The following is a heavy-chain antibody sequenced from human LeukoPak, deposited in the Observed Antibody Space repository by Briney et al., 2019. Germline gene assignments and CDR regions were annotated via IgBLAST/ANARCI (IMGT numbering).Heavy chain of an antibody. V-gene: IGHV1-2*02. CDR3: TREDY. CDR2: INANSGAT. J-gene: IGHJ4*02. CDR1: GYTFTAHY. Sequence: GASVKVSCKTSGYTFTAHYMHWVRQAPGQGLEWMGWINANSGATQYAQKFQGRVTITRDTSISTAYMELSRLTSDDTAIYYCTREDYWGQGTLVTVS.